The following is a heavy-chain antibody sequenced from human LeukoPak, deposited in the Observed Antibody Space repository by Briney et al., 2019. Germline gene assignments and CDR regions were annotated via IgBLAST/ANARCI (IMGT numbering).Heavy chain of an antibody. Sequence: GYXXXXIRQPPGKGLEWIGEINHSESTNYNPSLKSRVTISVDTSKNQFSLKLSSVTAADTAVYYCARGSSDSSGYAFYWGQGTLVTVSS. CDR3: ARGSSDSSGYAFY. CDR1: GYX. CDR2: INHSEST. J-gene: IGHJ4*02. D-gene: IGHD3-22*01. V-gene: IGHV4-34*01.